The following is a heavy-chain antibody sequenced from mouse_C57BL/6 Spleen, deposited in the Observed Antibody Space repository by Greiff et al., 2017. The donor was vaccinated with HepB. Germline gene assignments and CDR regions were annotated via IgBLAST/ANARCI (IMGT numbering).Heavy chain of an antibody. Sequence: EVQLVESGGGLVKPGGSLKLSCAASGFTFSDYGMHWVRQAPEKGLEWVAYISSGSSTIYYADTVKGRFTISRDNAKNTLFLQMTSLRSEDTAMYYCAREVNWDAMDYWGQGTSVTVSS. CDR2: ISSGSSTI. V-gene: IGHV5-17*01. J-gene: IGHJ4*01. CDR1: GFTFSDYG. D-gene: IGHD4-1*01. CDR3: AREVNWDAMDY.